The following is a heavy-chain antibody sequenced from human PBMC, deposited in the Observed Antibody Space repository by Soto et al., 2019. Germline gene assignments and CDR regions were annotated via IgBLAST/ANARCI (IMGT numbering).Heavy chain of an antibody. CDR2: IYPGDSDT. Sequence: GESLKISCKGSGYSFTSYWIGWVRQMPGKGLELMGIIYPGDSDTRYSPSFQGQVTISADKSINTTYLQWSSLKASDTAIYYCARQAAAGKYYYAMDVWGQGTTVTVSS. V-gene: IGHV5-51*01. D-gene: IGHD6-13*01. CDR1: GYSFTSYW. CDR3: ARQAAAGKYYYAMDV. J-gene: IGHJ6*02.